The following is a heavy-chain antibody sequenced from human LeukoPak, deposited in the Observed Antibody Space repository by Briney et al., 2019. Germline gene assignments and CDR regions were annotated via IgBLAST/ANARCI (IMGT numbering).Heavy chain of an antibody. V-gene: IGHV1-69*04. CDR1: GGXFSXYA. D-gene: IGHD3-22*01. CDR3: ARSAQGGYPSDY. CDR2: IIPILGIA. Sequence: SXXASGGXFSXYAXSWVRQAPGQGLEWMGRIIPILGIANYAQKFQGRVTITADKSTSTAYMELSSLRSEDTAVYYCARSAQGGYPSDYWGQGTLVTVSS. J-gene: IGHJ4*02.